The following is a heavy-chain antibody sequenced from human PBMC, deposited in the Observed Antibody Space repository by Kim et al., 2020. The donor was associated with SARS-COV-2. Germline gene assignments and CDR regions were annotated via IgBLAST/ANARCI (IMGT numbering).Heavy chain of an antibody. CDR1: GYTFTSYG. CDR3: ARVPPGGSSSSRWFDP. D-gene: IGHD6-6*01. J-gene: IGHJ5*02. CDR2: ISAYNGNT. Sequence: ASVKVSCKASGYTFTSYGISWVRQAPGQGLEWMGWISAYNGNTNYAQKLQGRVTMTTDTSTSTAYMELRSLRSDDTAVYYCARVPPGGSSSSRWFDPWGQGTLVTVSS. V-gene: IGHV1-18*01.